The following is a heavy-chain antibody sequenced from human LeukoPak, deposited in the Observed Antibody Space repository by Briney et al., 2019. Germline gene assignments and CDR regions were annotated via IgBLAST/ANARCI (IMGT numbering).Heavy chain of an antibody. CDR3: AKGDSAWYGFDY. Sequence: GGSLRLSCAASGFTFSSYGMHWVRQAPGKGLEWVSTISGTGTNTYYTDSVKGRFTISRDNSENTLYVQMNSLRAEDTAVYYCAKGDSAWYGFDYWGQGTLVAVSS. CDR1: GFTFSSYG. V-gene: IGHV3-23*01. CDR2: ISGTGTNT. D-gene: IGHD6-19*01. J-gene: IGHJ4*02.